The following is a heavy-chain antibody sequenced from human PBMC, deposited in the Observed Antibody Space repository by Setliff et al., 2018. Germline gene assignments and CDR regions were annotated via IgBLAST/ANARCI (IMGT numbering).Heavy chain of an antibody. V-gene: IGHV4-39*07. D-gene: IGHD2-21*01. CDR3: ARVALVVVIRNAFDI. Sequence: SETLSLTCTVSGGSISSSSYYWGWIRQPPGKGLEWIGSIYYSGSTYYNPSLKSRVTISVDTSKNQFSLKLSSVTAADTTVYYCARVALVVVIRNAFDIWGQGTMVTVSS. CDR2: IYYSGST. CDR1: GGSISSSSYY. J-gene: IGHJ3*02.